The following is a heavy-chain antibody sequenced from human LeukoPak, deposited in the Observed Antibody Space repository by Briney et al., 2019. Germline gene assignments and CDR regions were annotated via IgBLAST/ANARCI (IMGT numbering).Heavy chain of an antibody. CDR2: MNPNSGNT. D-gene: IGHD6-19*01. J-gene: IGHJ4*02. CDR3: ARRGVSSGRTRHHYFDY. Sequence: ASVKVSCKASGYTFTRYYMHWVRQAPGQGLEWMGWMNPNSGNTGYAQKFQGRVTMTRNTSISTAYMELSSLRSEDTAVYYCARRGVSSGRTRHHYFDYWGQGTLVTVSS. CDR1: GYTFTRYY. V-gene: IGHV1-8*02.